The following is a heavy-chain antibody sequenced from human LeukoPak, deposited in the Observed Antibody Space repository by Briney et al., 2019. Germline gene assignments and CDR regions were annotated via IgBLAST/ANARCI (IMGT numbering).Heavy chain of an antibody. D-gene: IGHD3-10*01. CDR1: GFTFSSYA. Sequence: PGGSLRLSCAASGFTFSSYAMSWVRQAPGKGLEWVSAISGSGGSTYYADSVKGRFTISRDNSKNTLYLQMNSLRAEDTAVYYCAAPSYYYGSGETDYWGQGTLVTVSS. J-gene: IGHJ4*02. CDR2: ISGSGGST. CDR3: AAPSYYYGSGETDY. V-gene: IGHV3-23*01.